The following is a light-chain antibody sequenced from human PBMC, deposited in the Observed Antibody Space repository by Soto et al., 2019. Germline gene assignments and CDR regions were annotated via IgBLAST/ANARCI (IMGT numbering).Light chain of an antibody. CDR2: SAS. CDR3: QKYNSVPVW. CDR1: QDISNN. J-gene: IGKJ1*01. Sequence: DIQMTQSPSSLSASVGDRVTITCRASQDISNNLAWYQQKPGKAPKLLIYSASTLQSGVPSRFSGSGSGTDFTLTISSLQPEDVATYYCQKYNSVPVWFGQGTKVEIK. V-gene: IGKV1-27*01.